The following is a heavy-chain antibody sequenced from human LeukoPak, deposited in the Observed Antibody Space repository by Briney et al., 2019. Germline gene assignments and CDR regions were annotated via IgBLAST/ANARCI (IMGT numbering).Heavy chain of an antibody. V-gene: IGHV4-59*01. CDR2: IYYSGST. Sequence: SETLSLTCTVSGGSISSYYWSWIRQPPGKGLEWIGYIYYSGSTDYNPSLKSRVTISVDTSKNQFSLKLSSVTAADTAVYYCARGDCSSTSCYSYWGQGTLVTVSS. CDR1: GGSISSYY. CDR3: ARGDCSSTSCYSY. J-gene: IGHJ4*02. D-gene: IGHD2-2*01.